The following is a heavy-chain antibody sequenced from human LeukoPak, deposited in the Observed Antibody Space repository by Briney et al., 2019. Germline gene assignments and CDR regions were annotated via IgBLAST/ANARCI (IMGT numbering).Heavy chain of an antibody. CDR2: IYMDDST. CDR1: GFTVSNKY. J-gene: IGHJ5*02. D-gene: IGHD2-8*01. CDR3: ARGGAPNLADH. V-gene: IGHV3-53*01. Sequence: GGSLRLSCAASGFTVSNKYMSWVRQTPGMGLEWVSIIYMDDSTYYADSVKGRFTISRDISRNALFLEMNNLRADDTAVYYCARGGAPNLADHWGQGTLVTVSS.